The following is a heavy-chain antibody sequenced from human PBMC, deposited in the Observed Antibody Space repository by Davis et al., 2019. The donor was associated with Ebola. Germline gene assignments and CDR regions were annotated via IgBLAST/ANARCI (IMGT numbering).Heavy chain of an antibody. D-gene: IGHD2-8*01. Sequence: PGGSLRLSCAASGFIFSSSEMNWARQAPGKGPEWLAYISGRGDSIYYSESAKGRFTISRDNAKNSLYLQMNSLRVEDTAVYYCARDGHNNGGRFDPWGQGTLVTVSS. CDR1: GFIFSSSE. CDR2: ISGRGDSI. CDR3: ARDGHNNGGRFDP. J-gene: IGHJ5*02. V-gene: IGHV3-48*03.